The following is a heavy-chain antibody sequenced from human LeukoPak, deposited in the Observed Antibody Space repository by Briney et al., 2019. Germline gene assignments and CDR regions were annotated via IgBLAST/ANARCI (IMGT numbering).Heavy chain of an antibody. J-gene: IGHJ3*02. CDR1: GGTFSSYA. CDR2: IIPILGIA. Sequence: ASVKVSCKASGGTFSSYAISWVRQAPGQGLEWMGRIIPILGIANYAQKFQGRVTITADKSTSTAYMELSSLRSEDTAVYYCARADLGYSYGYDAFDIWGQGTMVTVSS. D-gene: IGHD5-18*01. V-gene: IGHV1-69*04. CDR3: ARADLGYSYGYDAFDI.